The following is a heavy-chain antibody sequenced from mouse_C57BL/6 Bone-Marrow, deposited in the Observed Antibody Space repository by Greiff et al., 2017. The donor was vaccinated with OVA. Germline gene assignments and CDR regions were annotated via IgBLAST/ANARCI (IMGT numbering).Heavy chain of an antibody. J-gene: IGHJ3*01. CDR2: IYPSDSYT. Sequence: TSFNFSFNSSFYTFTSYWMHWVKQRPVQVLEWIGVIYPSDSYTNYNQKFKGKATLTVDTSSSTAYMQLSSLTSEDSAVYYCARDDGYAWFAYWGQGTLVTVSA. CDR1: FYTFTSYW. D-gene: IGHD2-3*01. CDR3: ARDDGYAWFAY. V-gene: IGHV1-59*01.